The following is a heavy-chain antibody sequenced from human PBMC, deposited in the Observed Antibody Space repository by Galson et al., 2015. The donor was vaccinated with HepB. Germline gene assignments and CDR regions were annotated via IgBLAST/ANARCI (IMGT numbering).Heavy chain of an antibody. D-gene: IGHD2-2*01. V-gene: IGHV3-11*01. CDR1: GFIFSDFQ. J-gene: IGHJ6*02. Sequence: SLRLSCAASGFIFSDFQIHWLRQVPGQGLEWISYISSSGTTMDYADSLHGRFTISRDNAKNSIYPQMNSLRVEDTAVYYCARHKDIVVRGPSVMDVRGQGTTVTVSS. CDR3: ARHKDIVVRGPSVMDV. CDR2: ISSSGTTM.